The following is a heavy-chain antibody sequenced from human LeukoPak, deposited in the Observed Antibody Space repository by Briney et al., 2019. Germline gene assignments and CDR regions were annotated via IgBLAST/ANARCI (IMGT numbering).Heavy chain of an antibody. CDR3: AKGPIYYYGSGSYLPN. D-gene: IGHD3-10*01. CDR1: GFTFSSYG. Sequence: GGSLRLSCAASGFTFSSYGMHWVRQAPGKGLEWVAFIRYDGSNKYYADSVKSRFTISRDNSKNTLYLQMNSLRAEDTAVYYCAKGPIYYYGSGSYLPNWGQGTLVTVSS. CDR2: IRYDGSNK. V-gene: IGHV3-30*02. J-gene: IGHJ4*02.